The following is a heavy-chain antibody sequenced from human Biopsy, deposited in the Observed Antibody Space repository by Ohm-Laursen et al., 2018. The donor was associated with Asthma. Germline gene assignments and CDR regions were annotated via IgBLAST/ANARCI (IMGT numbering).Heavy chain of an antibody. CDR2: LIPVLGTP. V-gene: IGHV1-69*13. D-gene: IGHD5-12*01. CDR3: ARGYSGSDRIVYYYSGLEV. CDR1: GDSFSNYA. Sequence: AASVKVSCKASGDSFSNYAISWVRRAPGQGLEWMGGLIPVLGTPDHAQMFEGRVTITADESTSAAYMELSSLSSEDTAVYYCARGYSGSDRIVYYYSGLEVWGQGTMVTVSS. J-gene: IGHJ6*02.